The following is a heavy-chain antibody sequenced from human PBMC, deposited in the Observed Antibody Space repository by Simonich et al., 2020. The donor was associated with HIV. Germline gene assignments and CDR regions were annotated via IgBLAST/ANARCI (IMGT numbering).Heavy chain of an antibody. J-gene: IGHJ4*02. V-gene: IGHV3-9*03. CDR3: AKDRYSSSSGSFDY. CDR2: ISWNSGSI. CDR1: GFTFDDYA. Sequence: EVQLVESGGGLVQPGRSLRLSCAASGFTFDDYAMHWVRQAPGKGRERVSGISWNSGSIGYADSVKGRFTISRDNAKNSLYLQMNSLRAEDMALYYCAKDRYSSSSGSFDYWGQGTLVTVSS. D-gene: IGHD6-6*01.